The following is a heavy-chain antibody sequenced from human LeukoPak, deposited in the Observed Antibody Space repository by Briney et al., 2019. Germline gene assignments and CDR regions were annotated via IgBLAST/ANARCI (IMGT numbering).Heavy chain of an antibody. CDR3: VRRGDASSGWGDHDF. CDR1: GFTFNRNA. CDR2: IGGSGDKT. D-gene: IGHD6-19*01. Sequence: PGGSLRLSCAASGFTFNRNAISSVRQAPGKGLEWVSTIGGSGDKTFYADSVKGRFTISRDNSKNMVHLQMNSLTGEDTALYYCVRRGDASSGWGDHDFWGQGALVTVSS. V-gene: IGHV3-23*01. J-gene: IGHJ4*02.